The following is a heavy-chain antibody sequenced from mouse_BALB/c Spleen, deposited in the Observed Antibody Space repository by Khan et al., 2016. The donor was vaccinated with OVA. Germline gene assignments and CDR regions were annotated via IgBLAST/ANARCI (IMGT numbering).Heavy chain of an antibody. Sequence: EVQLQQSGTVLARPGASVKMSCKASGYSFASYWMHWVKQRPGQGLEWIGTIYPGISDTRYNQKFKGKATLTAVSSASTAYMESSSLTNEDSAVYYCIRSYDSYYFDYWGQGTTLTVSS. D-gene: IGHD2-4*01. J-gene: IGHJ2*01. CDR1: GYSFASYW. CDR3: IRSYDSYYFDY. CDR2: IYPGISDT. V-gene: IGHV1-5*01.